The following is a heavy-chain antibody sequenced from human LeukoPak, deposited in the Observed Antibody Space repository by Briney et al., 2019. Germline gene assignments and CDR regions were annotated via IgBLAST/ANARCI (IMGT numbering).Heavy chain of an antibody. V-gene: IGHV3-48*03. J-gene: IGHJ3*02. D-gene: IGHD3-22*01. CDR2: ISSSGSAI. CDR1: GFTFSNYE. CDR3: ARDHYYDSSGYIPAGDAFDI. Sequence: PGGSLRLSCAASGFTFSNYEMNWVRQAPGKGLEWISYISSSGSAIYYADSVKGRVSISRDNAKNSLYLQMNRLRAEDTAVYYCARDHYYDSSGYIPAGDAFDIWGQGTMVTVSS.